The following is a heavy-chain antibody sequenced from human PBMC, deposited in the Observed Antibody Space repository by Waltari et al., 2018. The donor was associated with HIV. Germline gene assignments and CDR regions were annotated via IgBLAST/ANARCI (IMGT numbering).Heavy chain of an antibody. J-gene: IGHJ3*02. D-gene: IGHD5-12*01. CDR3: ARGSEYSGYADAFDI. CDR2: IDSGVST. CDR1: EFTVSSDY. Sequence: EVQLVETGRGLIQPGGSLRLSCAASEFTVSSDYRSWVRQAPGKGLEGVSVIDSGVSTYYADSGKGRVTISRDNSKNTLYLQMNSLRAEDTAIYYCARGSEYSGYADAFDIWGQGTMVTVSS. V-gene: IGHV3-53*02.